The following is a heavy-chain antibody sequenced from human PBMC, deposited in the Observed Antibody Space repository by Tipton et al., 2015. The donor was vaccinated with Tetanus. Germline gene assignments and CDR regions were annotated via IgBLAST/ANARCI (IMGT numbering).Heavy chain of an antibody. J-gene: IGHJ4*02. D-gene: IGHD3-3*01. CDR1: GGSLRSGDHY. CDR2: ITSSRST. V-gene: IGHV4-61*08. CDR3: ASANFDFSKKGPFDA. Sequence: TLSLTCSVSGGSLRSGDHYWSWIRQPPGQGLEWLAHITSSRSTNSNYSLKSRITMARDTSKYQFSLKLVSVTAADTAVYFCASANFDFSKKGPFDAWGQVILVIVS.